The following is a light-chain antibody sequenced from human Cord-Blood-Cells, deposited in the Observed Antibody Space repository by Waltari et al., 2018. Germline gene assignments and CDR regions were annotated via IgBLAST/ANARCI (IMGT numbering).Light chain of an antibody. J-gene: IGLJ3*02. CDR3: SSYTSSSTLTV. CDR1: SSDVGGYNY. V-gene: IGLV2-14*01. Sequence: QSALTQPASVPGSPAQSITISCTGTSSDVGGYNYVSWYQQHPGKAPNLMIYYVSNRPSGVSNRFSGSKSGNTASLTISGLQAEDEADYYCSSYTSSSTLTVFGGGTKLTVL. CDR2: YVS.